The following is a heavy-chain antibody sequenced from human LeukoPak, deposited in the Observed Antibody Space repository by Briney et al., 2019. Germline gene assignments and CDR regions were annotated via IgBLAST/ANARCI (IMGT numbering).Heavy chain of an antibody. D-gene: IGHD2-2*01. CDR3: TVSTMPGLDY. Sequence: GGSLRLSCAASGFTFSSYWMSWVRQAPGKGMEWVANIKQDGSEKNYVDSVKGRFTISRDNAKNALYLQMNSLKTDDTAVYYCTVSTMPGLDYWGQGTLVTATS. V-gene: IGHV3-7*03. CDR2: IKQDGSEK. J-gene: IGHJ4*02. CDR1: GFTFSSYW.